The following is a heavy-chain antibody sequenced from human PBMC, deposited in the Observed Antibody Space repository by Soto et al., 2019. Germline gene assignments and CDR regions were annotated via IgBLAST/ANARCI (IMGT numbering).Heavy chain of an antibody. CDR2: ISSSGSTI. D-gene: IGHD6-13*01. J-gene: IGHJ5*02. CDR1: GFTFSDYC. CDR3: ARNKYSSNGTWFAP. Sequence: GGPKIVSCGASGFTFSDYCMIWLRQAPGKGLEWVSYISSSGSTIYYADSVKGRFTISRDNAKNSLYLQMNSLRAEDTAVYYCARNKYSSNGTWFAPWGQGTLVTVS. V-gene: IGHV3-11*01.